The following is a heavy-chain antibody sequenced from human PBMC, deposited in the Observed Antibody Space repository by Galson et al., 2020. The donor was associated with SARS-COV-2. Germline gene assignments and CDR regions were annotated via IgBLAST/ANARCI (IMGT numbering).Heavy chain of an antibody. Sequence: ALHGESLKISCAASGFTFSSYWMNWVRQAPGKGLVWVSRIYSEGSSTSYADSVKGRFTISGDDAKNTLYLHMRSLRAKDTAVYYCARGDMRNDYFDYWGQGTLVTVSS. J-gene: IGHJ4*02. CDR1: GFTFSSYW. CDR3: ARGDMRNDYFDY. D-gene: IGHD3-16*01. V-gene: IGHV3-74*01. CDR2: IYSEGSST.